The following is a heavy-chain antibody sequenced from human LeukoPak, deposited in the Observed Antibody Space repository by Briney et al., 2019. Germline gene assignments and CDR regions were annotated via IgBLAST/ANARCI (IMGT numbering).Heavy chain of an antibody. J-gene: IGHJ4*02. V-gene: IGHV3-23*01. D-gene: IGHD3-22*01. CDR2: LSDSGGRT. CDR3: AKRGVVIRVILVGFHKEAYYFDS. CDR1: GISLSNYG. Sequence: GGSLRLSCAVSGISLSNYGMSWVRQAPGKGLEWVAGLSDSGGRTNYADSVKGRFTISRENSKNTLYLQMNSLRVEDTAVYFCAKRGVVIRVILVGFHKEAYYFDSWGQGALVTVSS.